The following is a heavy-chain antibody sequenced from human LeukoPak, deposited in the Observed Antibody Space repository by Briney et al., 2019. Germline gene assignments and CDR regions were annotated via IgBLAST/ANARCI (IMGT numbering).Heavy chain of an antibody. J-gene: IGHJ6*03. V-gene: IGHV3-9*01. CDR1: GFTFDDYA. CDR2: ISWNSGSI. D-gene: IGHD4-17*01. Sequence: PGRSLRLSCAASGFTFDDYAMHWVRQAPGKGLEWVSGISWNSGSIGYADSVKGRFTISRDNAKNSLYLQMNSLRAEDTAVYYCARGPNIAVTTPGGYNYYYYMDVWGKGTTVTVSS. CDR3: ARGPNIAVTTPGGYNYYYYMDV.